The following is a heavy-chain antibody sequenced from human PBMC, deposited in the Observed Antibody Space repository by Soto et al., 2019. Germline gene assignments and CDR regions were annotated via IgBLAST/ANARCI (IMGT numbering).Heavy chain of an antibody. CDR1: AFMFSRYT. CDR2: IRSRAGYI. CDR3: ARGDPDYADAFDI. D-gene: IGHD4-17*01. V-gene: IGHV3-21*01. Sequence: EVQLVDSGGGLVKPGGSLRLSCEASAFMFSRYTANWVRQAPGEGLEWVSSIRSRAGYIYYADSVKGRFTISRDNAKNSVYLEMNSLRVEDTAVYYCARGDPDYADAFDIWGQGTTVIVSS. J-gene: IGHJ3*02.